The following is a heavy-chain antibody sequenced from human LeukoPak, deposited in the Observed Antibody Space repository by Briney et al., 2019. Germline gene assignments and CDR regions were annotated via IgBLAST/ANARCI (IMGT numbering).Heavy chain of an antibody. CDR3: ARDPYDSSSYYYSYFDY. Sequence: ASVKVSCKASGYTFTSYGISWVRQAPGQGLEWMGWINPNSGGTKYAQKFKGRVTMTRDTSISTAYMELSRLRSDDTAVYYCARDPYDSSSYYYSYFDYWGQGTLVTVSS. J-gene: IGHJ4*02. D-gene: IGHD3-22*01. CDR1: GYTFTSYG. V-gene: IGHV1-2*02. CDR2: INPNSGGT.